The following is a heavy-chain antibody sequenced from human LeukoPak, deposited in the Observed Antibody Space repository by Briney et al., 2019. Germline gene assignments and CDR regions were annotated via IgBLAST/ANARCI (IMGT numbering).Heavy chain of an antibody. V-gene: IGHV3-7*01. CDR2: IKEDGGEK. D-gene: IGHD2-15*01. J-gene: IGHJ4*02. CDR3: VRDRGYCSGGTCYALWDY. CDR1: GFTFSSYG. Sequence: GRSLRLSCAASGFTFSSYGMHWVRQAPGKGLEWVAHIKEDGGEKHYVDPVKGRFTISRDNAKNSLYLQMNSLRAEDTAMYYCVRDRGYCSGGTCYALWDYWGQGTLVTVSS.